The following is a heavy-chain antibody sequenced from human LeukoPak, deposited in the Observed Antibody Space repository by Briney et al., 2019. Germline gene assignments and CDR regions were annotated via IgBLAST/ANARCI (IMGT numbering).Heavy chain of an antibody. CDR3: ARSSSVTIPGYYFDY. CDR2: ISAYNGNT. CDR1: DYPFTSYG. Sequence: GASAKVSCKASDYPFTSYGITWVRQAPGQGLEWMGWISAYNGNTNYAQKLQGRVTLTTDTSTSTAYMELRSLRSDDTAVYYCARSSSVTIPGYYFDYWGQGTLVTVSS. D-gene: IGHD2-21*01. J-gene: IGHJ4*02. V-gene: IGHV1-18*01.